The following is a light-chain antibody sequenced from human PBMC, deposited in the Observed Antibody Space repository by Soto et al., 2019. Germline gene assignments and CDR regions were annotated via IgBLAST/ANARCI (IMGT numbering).Light chain of an antibody. J-gene: IGLJ1*01. Sequence: QSALTQPRSVSGSPGQSVTISCNGTSSDVGGYNYVSWYQHHPGKAPKLMIYDVSNRPSGVPDRFSGSKSGNTASLTISGLQAEGEADYYCCSYAGSYVFGTGTKLTVL. V-gene: IGLV2-11*01. CDR3: CSYAGSYV. CDR1: SSDVGGYNY. CDR2: DVS.